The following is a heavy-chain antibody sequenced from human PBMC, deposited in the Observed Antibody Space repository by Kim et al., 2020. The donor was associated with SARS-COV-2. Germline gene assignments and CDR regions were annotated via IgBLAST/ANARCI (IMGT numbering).Heavy chain of an antibody. CDR1: GVSVGSSAYY. J-gene: IGHJ4*02. V-gene: IGHV4-39*06. CDR2: IYYSGIT. D-gene: IGHD6-13*01. Sequence: SETLSLTCTVSGVSVGSSAYYWGWFRQPPGKGLEWIGSIYYSGITYYNPSLKSRVTISLDTSKNQFPLKLSSVTAAATAVYYCARGRDIAAARYFDYWGQGTLVTVSS. CDR3: ARGRDIAAARYFDY.